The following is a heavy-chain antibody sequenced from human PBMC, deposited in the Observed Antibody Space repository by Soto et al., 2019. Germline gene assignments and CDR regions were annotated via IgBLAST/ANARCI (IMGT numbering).Heavy chain of an antibody. CDR1: GGSISSSPYY. V-gene: IGHV4-39*01. Sequence: SEPLSLTCTVSGGSISSSPYYWAWIRQPPGKGLQWIGNIYYNGNTFYNPSLKSRVAISIDTSKNQFSLRLSSVTASDTAVYYCARQGPLTNNWNQLNCWGQGTLVTVSS. D-gene: IGHD1-1*01. J-gene: IGHJ4*02. CDR2: IYYNGNT. CDR3: ARQGPLTNNWNQLNC.